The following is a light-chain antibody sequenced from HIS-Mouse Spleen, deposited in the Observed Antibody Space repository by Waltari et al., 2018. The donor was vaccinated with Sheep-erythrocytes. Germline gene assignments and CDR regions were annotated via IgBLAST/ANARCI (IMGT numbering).Light chain of an antibody. J-gene: IGLJ1*01. CDR1: SSDVGGYNH. CDR2: YVS. Sequence: QSALTQPRSVSGSPGPSVTLPCTGPSSDVGGYNHVSWYQQHPGKAPTLIIYYVSKRPSGVPDRFSGSKSGNTASLTISGLQAEDEADYYCCSYAGSYNHVFATGTKVTVL. CDR3: CSYAGSYNHV. V-gene: IGLV2-11*01.